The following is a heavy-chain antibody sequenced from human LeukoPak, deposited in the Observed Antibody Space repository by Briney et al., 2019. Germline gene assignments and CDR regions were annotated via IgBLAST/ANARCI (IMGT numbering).Heavy chain of an antibody. D-gene: IGHD3-3*01. V-gene: IGHV3-48*04. CDR2: IGTSSTTI. J-gene: IGHJ4*02. CDR3: ARECYDFWSGYCLDY. Sequence: GGSLRLSCAASGFTFSSYTMNWVRQPPGKGLEWVSNIGTSSTTIYYADSVKGRFTISRDNAKNSLYLQMNSLRAEDTAVYYCARECYDFWSGYCLDYWGQGTLVTVSS. CDR1: GFTFSSYT.